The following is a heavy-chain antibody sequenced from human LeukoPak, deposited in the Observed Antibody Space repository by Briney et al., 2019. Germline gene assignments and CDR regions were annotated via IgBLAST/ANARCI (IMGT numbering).Heavy chain of an antibody. V-gene: IGHV3-30*02. J-gene: IGHJ6*03. Sequence: PGGSLRLSCAASGFTFSSYGMHWVRQAPGKGLEWVAFIRYDGSNKYYADSVKGRFTISRDNSKNTLYLQMNSLRAEDTAVYYCAKSGGDCSSTSCYNPLWYYYYMDVWGKGTTVTVSS. CDR3: AKSGGDCSSTSCYNPLWYYYYMDV. D-gene: IGHD2-2*02. CDR2: IRYDGSNK. CDR1: GFTFSSYG.